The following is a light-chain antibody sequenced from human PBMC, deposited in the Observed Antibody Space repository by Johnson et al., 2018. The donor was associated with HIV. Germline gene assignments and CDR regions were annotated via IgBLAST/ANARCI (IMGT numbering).Light chain of an antibody. J-gene: IGLJ1*01. CDR1: YSNIEHNY. CDR2: GTT. CDR3: GTWDYSLDAFV. Sequence: QSVLTQPPSVSAAAGQKVTISCSGTYSNIEHNYVSWYQQLPGTAPKLLIYGTTKRPSGIPDRFSGSKSGTSATLGITGLQAGDEADYYCGTWDYSLDAFVFGTATRVAVL. V-gene: IGLV1-51*01.